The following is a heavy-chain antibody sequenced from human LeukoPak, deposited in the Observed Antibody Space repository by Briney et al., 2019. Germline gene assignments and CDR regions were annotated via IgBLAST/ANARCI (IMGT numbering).Heavy chain of an antibody. CDR1: GFTFSSYS. CDR3: AREGGITLVRGVRRGDYSYYYMDV. V-gene: IGHV3-21*01. J-gene: IGHJ6*03. D-gene: IGHD3-10*01. Sequence: GGSLRLSCAASGFTFSSYSMNWVRQAPGKGLEWVSSISSSSSCIYYADSVKGRFTISRDNAQNSLFLQMNSLRAEDTAVYYCAREGGITLVRGVRRGDYSYYYMDVRGKGTTVTVSS. CDR2: ISSSSSCI.